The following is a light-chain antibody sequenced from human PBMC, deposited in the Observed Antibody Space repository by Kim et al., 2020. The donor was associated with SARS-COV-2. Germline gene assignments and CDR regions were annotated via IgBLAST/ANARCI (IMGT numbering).Light chain of an antibody. CDR3: NSRDSNDIVV. V-gene: IGLV3-19*01. Sequence: VALGQTVRITCQGDSLRSYYATWYQQKPGQAPMLVIYGKNNRPSGIPDRFSGSSSGNTASLTITGAQAEDEADYYCNSRDSNDIVVFGGGTKVTVL. CDR1: SLRSYY. J-gene: IGLJ2*01. CDR2: GKN.